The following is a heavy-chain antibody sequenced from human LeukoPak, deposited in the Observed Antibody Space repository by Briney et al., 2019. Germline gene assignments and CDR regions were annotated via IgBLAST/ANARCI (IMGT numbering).Heavy chain of an antibody. V-gene: IGHV3-20*04. D-gene: IGHD4-17*01. CDR2: LNWNGDNT. CDR3: ARAQTYGDYRLLLDY. CDR1: GFTFGDYG. J-gene: IGHJ4*02. Sequence: PGGSLRLSCAASGFTFGDYGMSWVRHAPGKGLEWVSGLNWNGDNTGYADSVKGRFTISRDNAKNSLYLQMNSLRAEDTALYYCARAQTYGDYRLLLDYWGQEIVVTVSS.